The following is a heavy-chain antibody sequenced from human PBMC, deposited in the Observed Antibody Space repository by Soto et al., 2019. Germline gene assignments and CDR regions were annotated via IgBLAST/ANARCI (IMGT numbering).Heavy chain of an antibody. CDR2: IHLGGSI. CDR3: ARRVVPAALGL. J-gene: IGHJ2*01. Sequence: PSETLSLTCAVYGGSFSGYYWSWIRQPPGKGLEWIGEIHLGGSIDYNPSLKGRVTISLDTSKNQFSLKLTSVTAADTAVYYCARRVVPAALGLWGRGTLVTGSS. D-gene: IGHD2-2*01. V-gene: IGHV4-34*01. CDR1: GGSFSGYY.